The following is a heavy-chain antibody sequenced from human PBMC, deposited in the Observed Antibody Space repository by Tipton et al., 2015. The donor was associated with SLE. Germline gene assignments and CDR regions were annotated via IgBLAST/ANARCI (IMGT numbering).Heavy chain of an antibody. V-gene: IGHV4-38-2*02. CDR2: MYHSGTT. CDR3: VREGGMRSHYTD. CDR1: DYSIKRGFY. Sequence: TLSLTCTVSDYSIKRGFYWGWIRQSPGKGLEWIVNMYHSGTTYYNPSLKSRVTISLDMSKNQYSLRMKSVTAAGTAVYYCVREGGMRSHYTDWGQGILVTVSS. D-gene: IGHD1-26*01. J-gene: IGHJ4*02.